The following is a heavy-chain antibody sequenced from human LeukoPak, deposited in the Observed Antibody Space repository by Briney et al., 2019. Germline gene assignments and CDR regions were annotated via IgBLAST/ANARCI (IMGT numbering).Heavy chain of an antibody. J-gene: IGHJ4*02. V-gene: IGHV4-59*01. Sequence: PSETLSLTCTVSGGSISSYYWSWIRQPPGKGLEWIGYIYYSGSTNYNPSLKSRVTISVDTSKNQFSLKLSSVTAADTAVYYCARFMIFGVLFDYWGQGTLVTVSS. CDR3: ARFMIFGVLFDY. CDR2: IYYSGST. CDR1: GGSISSYY. D-gene: IGHD3/OR15-3a*01.